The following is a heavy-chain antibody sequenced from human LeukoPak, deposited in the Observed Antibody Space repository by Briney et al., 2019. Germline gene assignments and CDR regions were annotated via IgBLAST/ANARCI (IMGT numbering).Heavy chain of an antibody. D-gene: IGHD6-19*01. J-gene: IGHJ4*02. CDR3: AIRIAVAGQGFDY. CDR2: IHYSGST. Sequence: SETLSLTCTVSSGSISTYYWSWVRQPPGKGLEWIGYIHYSGSTNYNPSLKSRVTMSVDTSKNQFSLKLSSVTAADTAVYYCAIRIAVAGQGFDYWGQGTLVTVSS. CDR1: SGSISTYY. V-gene: IGHV4-59*12.